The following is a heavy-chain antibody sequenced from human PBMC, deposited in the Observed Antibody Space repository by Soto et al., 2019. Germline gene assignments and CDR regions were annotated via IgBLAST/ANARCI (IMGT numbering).Heavy chain of an antibody. V-gene: IGHV1-69*02. CDR3: ARAVVVVPAAIGFYYMDV. J-gene: IGHJ6*03. CDR1: GGTFSSYT. D-gene: IGHD2-2*02. CDR2: IIPILGIA. Sequence: SVKVSCKASGGTFSSYTISWVRQAPGQGLEWMGRIIPILGIANYAQKFQGRVTITADKSTSTAYMELSSLRSEDTAVYYCARAVVVVPAAIGFYYMDVWGKGTTVTVSS.